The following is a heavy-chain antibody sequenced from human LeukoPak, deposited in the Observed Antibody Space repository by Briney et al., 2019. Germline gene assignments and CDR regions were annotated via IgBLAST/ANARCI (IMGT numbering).Heavy chain of an antibody. CDR3: AGGLLESIAARPRPAFDI. J-gene: IGHJ3*02. CDR1: GYTFTSYY. V-gene: IGHV1-46*01. Sequence: AASVKVSCKASGYTFTSYYMHWVRQAPGQGLEWMGIINPSGGSTSYAQKFQGRVTMTRDTSTSTVYMELSSLRSEDTAVYYCAGGLLESIAARPRPAFDIWGQGTMVTVSS. D-gene: IGHD6-6*01. CDR2: INPSGGST.